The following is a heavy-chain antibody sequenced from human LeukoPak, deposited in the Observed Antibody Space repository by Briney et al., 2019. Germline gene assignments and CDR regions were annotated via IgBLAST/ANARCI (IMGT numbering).Heavy chain of an antibody. CDR3: ARNYCSGGSCYPYYYYGMDV. CDR2: ISAYNGNT. CDR1: GYTFTSYG. J-gene: IGHJ6*02. V-gene: IGHV1-18*01. Sequence: ASVKVSCKASGYTFTSYGISWLRQAPGQGLEWMGWISAYNGNTNYAQKLQGRVTMTTDTSTSTAYMELRSLRSDDTAVYYCARNYCSGGSCYPYYYYGMDVWGQGTTVTVSS. D-gene: IGHD2-15*01.